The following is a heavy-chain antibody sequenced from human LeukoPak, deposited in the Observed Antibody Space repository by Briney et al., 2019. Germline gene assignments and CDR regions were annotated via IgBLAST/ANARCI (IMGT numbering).Heavy chain of an antibody. Sequence: SQTLSLTCAVSGDSISRSDSSWSWIRQPPGKGLEWIGYFYHNGNTYYNPSLKSRVTISVDRSRNQFSLRLSSVTAADTAIYYCARYCGSSSCYPDAFDIWGQGTKVTVSS. J-gene: IGHJ3*02. CDR2: FYHNGNT. V-gene: IGHV4-30-2*01. CDR3: ARYCGSSSCYPDAFDI. D-gene: IGHD2-2*01. CDR1: GDSISRSDSS.